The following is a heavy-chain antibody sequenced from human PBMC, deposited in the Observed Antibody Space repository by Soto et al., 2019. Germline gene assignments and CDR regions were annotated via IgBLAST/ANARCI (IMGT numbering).Heavy chain of an antibody. Sequence: ASVKVSCKASGYTFTGYYMHWVRQAPGQGLEWLGWINPNSGGTNYALKFQGWVTMTRDTSISTAYMELSRLTSDDTAIYYCARQRYSSGWNYFQHWGQGTLVTVSS. V-gene: IGHV1-2*04. CDR3: ARQRYSSGWNYFQH. J-gene: IGHJ1*01. D-gene: IGHD6-19*01. CDR1: GYTFTGYY. CDR2: INPNSGGT.